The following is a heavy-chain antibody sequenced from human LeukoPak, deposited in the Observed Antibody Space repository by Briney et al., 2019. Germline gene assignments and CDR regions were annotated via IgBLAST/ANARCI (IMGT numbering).Heavy chain of an antibody. CDR2: ISAYNGNT. Sequence: ASVKVSCKASGYTFTDYYMHWVRQAPGQGLELMGWISAYNGNTNYAQKLHGRVAMTTDTSTSTAYMELRSLRSDDTAVYYCARELSHYFDYWGQGSLVTVSS. CDR3: ARELSHYFDY. D-gene: IGHD3-16*02. J-gene: IGHJ4*02. CDR1: GYTFTDYY. V-gene: IGHV1-18*04.